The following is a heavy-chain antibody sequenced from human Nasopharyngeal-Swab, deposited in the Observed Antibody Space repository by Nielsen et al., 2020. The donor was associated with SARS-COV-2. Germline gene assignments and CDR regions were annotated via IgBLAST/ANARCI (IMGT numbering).Heavy chain of an antibody. CDR2: ISYDGSNK. D-gene: IGHD4-11*01. Sequence: WIRQHPGKGMEWVAVISYDGSNKYYADSVKGRFIISRDNSKNTLYLQMNSLRAEDTAVYYCARDMTVTTYYYYGMDVWGQGTTVTVSS. V-gene: IGHV3-33*05. CDR3: ARDMTVTTYYYYGMDV. J-gene: IGHJ6*02.